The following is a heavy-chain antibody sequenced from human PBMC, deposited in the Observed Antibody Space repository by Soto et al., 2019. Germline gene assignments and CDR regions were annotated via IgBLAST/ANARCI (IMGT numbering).Heavy chain of an antibody. J-gene: IGHJ4*02. Sequence: PWETLCLTCAVSGCSISSSNWWSWVRHPPGKGLEWIGEIYHSGSTNYNPSLKSRVTISVDKPKNQFSLKLSSVTAADTAVYYCARGPPHSYGSRGRGYSYGEFDYWGQGNLVTVPS. D-gene: IGHD5-18*01. CDR2: IYHSGST. CDR1: GCSISSSNW. CDR3: ARGPPHSYGSRGRGYSYGEFDY. V-gene: IGHV4-4*02.